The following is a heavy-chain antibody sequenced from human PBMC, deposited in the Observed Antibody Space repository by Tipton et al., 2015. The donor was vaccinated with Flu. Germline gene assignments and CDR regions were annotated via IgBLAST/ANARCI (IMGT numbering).Heavy chain of an antibody. V-gene: IGHV4-34*03. CDR1: GGSISSYY. J-gene: IGHJ6*03. Sequence: TLSLTCTVSGGSISSYYWSWIRQPPGKGLEWIGEINHSGSTNYNPSLKSRVTISVDTSKNQFSLKLSSVTAADTAVYYCRAASGNSWYYYMDVWGKGTTVTVSS. D-gene: IGHD3-10*01. CDR3: RAASGNSWYYYMDV. CDR2: INHSGST.